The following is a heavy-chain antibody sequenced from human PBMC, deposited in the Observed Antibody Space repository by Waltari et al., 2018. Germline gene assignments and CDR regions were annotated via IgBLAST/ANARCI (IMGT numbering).Heavy chain of an antibody. CDR2: IYYSGST. Sequence: QVQLQESGPGLVKPSETLSLTCTVSGGSISSYYWSWIRQPPGKGLEWIGYIYYSGSTNYNPSLKSRVTISVDTSKNQFSLKLSSVTAADTAVYYCARDALYYYDSSGYYYGYFDYWGQGTLVTVSS. J-gene: IGHJ4*02. D-gene: IGHD3-22*01. CDR3: ARDALYYYDSSGYYYGYFDY. V-gene: IGHV4-59*01. CDR1: GGSISSYY.